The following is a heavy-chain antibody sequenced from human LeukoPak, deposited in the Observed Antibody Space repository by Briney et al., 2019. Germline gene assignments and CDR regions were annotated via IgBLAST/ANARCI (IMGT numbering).Heavy chain of an antibody. D-gene: IGHD3-10*01. V-gene: IGHV3-30*02. CDR2: IRYDGSNK. J-gene: IGHJ4*02. CDR3: AKESYYYGSGSYLLDY. CDR1: GFTFSSYG. Sequence: GGSLILSCAASGFTFSSYGMHWVRQAPGKGLEWVAFIRYDGSNKYYADSVKGRFTISRDNSKNTLYLQMNSLRAEDTAVYYCAKESYYYGSGSYLLDYWGQGTLVTVSS.